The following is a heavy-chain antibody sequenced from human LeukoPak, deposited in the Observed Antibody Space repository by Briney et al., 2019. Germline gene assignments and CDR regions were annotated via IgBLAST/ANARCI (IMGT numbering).Heavy chain of an antibody. CDR2: IYIGGST. J-gene: IGHJ6*04. Sequence: PGGSLRLSCAASGFTVSSNYMCWGRQAPGEGLEWGSVIYIGGSTYYADSAKGRFTISRDNSKNTLYLQMNSLRAEDTAVYYCARLSSGWYYGMDVWGKGTTVTVSS. D-gene: IGHD6-19*01. CDR1: GFTVSSNY. V-gene: IGHV3-53*01. CDR3: ARLSSGWYYGMDV.